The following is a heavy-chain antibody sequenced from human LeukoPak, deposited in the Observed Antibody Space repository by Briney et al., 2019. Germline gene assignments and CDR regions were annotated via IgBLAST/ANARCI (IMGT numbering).Heavy chain of an antibody. CDR1: GGSISSSSYY. D-gene: IGHD4-23*01. J-gene: IGHJ4*02. V-gene: IGHV4-39*07. CDR2: IYYSGST. Sequence: SETLSLTCTVSGGSISSSSYYWGWIRQPPGKGLEWIGSIYYSGSTYYNPSLKSRVTISVDTSKNQFSLKLSSVTAADTAVYYCARDNRWYQYLDYWGQGTLVTVSS. CDR3: ARDNRWYQYLDY.